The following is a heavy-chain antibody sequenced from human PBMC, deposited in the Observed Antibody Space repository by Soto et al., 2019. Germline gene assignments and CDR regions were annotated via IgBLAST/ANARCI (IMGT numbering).Heavy chain of an antibody. J-gene: IGHJ4*02. V-gene: IGHV3-7*05. CDR1: GFTFSDYW. CDR3: ARDGVAPGLYFDH. Sequence: EVQLVESGGGSVQPGGSLGLSCAASGFTFSDYWMNWVRQTPGKRLEWVASIKYDGREKNYVDSVKGRFTISRDNAKNSVYLQMASLRAEDTAVYYCARDGVAPGLYFDHWGQGTPVTVSS. CDR2: IKYDGREK. D-gene: IGHD6-13*01.